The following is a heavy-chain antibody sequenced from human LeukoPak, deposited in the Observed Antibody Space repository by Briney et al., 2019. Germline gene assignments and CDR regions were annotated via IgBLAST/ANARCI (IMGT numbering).Heavy chain of an antibody. CDR3: ARDEGSSFDYYYYYGMDV. J-gene: IGHJ6*02. Sequence: PGGSLRLSCAASGFTFSSYAMHWVRQAPGKGLEWVAVISYDGSNKYYADSVKGRFTISRDNSKNTLYLQMNSLRAGDTAVYYCARDEGSSFDYYYYYGMDVWGQGTTVTVSS. CDR2: ISYDGSNK. V-gene: IGHV3-30-3*01. CDR1: GFTFSSYA. D-gene: IGHD6-13*01.